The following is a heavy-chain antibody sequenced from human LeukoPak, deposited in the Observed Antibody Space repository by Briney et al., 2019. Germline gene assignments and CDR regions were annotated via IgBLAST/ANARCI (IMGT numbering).Heavy chain of an antibody. D-gene: IGHD3-3*01. Sequence: SVKVCCKASGFTFTSSAVQWVRQARGQRLEWIGWIVVGSGNTNYAQKFQERVTITRDMSTSTAYMELSSLRSEDTAVYYCAAREWLRSDWYFDLWGRGTLVTVSS. CDR1: GFTFTSSA. CDR2: IVVGSGNT. V-gene: IGHV1-58*01. CDR3: AAREWLRSDWYFDL. J-gene: IGHJ2*01.